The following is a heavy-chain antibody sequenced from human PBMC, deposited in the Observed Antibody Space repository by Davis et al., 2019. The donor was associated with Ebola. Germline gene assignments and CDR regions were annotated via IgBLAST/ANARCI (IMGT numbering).Heavy chain of an antibody. CDR1: GDSIRSHY. D-gene: IGHD3-3*01. V-gene: IGHV4-59*11. J-gene: IGHJ6*02. Sequence: MPGGSLRLSCTVSGDSIRSHYWSWIRKPPGRGLEWIGSTSHSGNIDSNPSLKSRLTISLDTSKNQFSLMLNSVTAADTAVYYCVRARGGISMSGEADYFGLDVWGQGTTVTVSS. CDR3: VRARGGISMSGEADYFGLDV. CDR2: TSHSGNI.